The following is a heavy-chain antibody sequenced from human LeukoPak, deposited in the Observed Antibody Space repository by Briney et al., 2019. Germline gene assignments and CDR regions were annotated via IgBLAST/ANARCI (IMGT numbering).Heavy chain of an antibody. CDR2: INHSGST. J-gene: IGHJ4*02. Sequence: SETLSLTCAVYGGSFSGYYWSWIRQPPGKGLEWIGEINHSGSTNYNPSLKSRVTTSVDTSKNQFSLKLSSVTAADTAVYYCAREVVAAAGFDYWGQGTLVTVSS. V-gene: IGHV4-34*01. D-gene: IGHD6-13*01. CDR3: AREVVAAAGFDY. CDR1: GGSFSGYY.